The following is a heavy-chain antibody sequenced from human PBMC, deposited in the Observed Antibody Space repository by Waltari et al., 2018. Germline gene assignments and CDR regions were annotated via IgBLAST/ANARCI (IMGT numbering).Heavy chain of an antibody. CDR1: GLSFSPYG. V-gene: IGHV3-23*01. CDR3: AKGQGGRRWYFDY. J-gene: IGHJ4*02. Sequence: EVQLLESGGGLVPPGGSLRLSCTASGLSFSPYGMTWVRQAPGKGLEWVSSISPNSISTYYADSVKGRFTISRDNSKSTVILQLSSLRVEDTAIYYCAKGQGGRRWYFDYWGQGSQVTVSS. CDR2: ISPNSIST. D-gene: IGHD3-16*01.